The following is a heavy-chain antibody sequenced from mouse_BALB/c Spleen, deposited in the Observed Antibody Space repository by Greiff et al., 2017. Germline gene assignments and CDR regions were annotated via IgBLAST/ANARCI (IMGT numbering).Heavy chain of an antibody. V-gene: IGHV5-9-3*01. Sequence: EVQGVESGGGLVKPGGSLKLSCAASGFTFSSYAMSWVRRTPEKRLEWVATISSGGSYTYYPDSVKGRFTISRDNAKNTLYLQMSSLRSEDTAMYYCARYGNSYYYAMDYWGQGTSVTVSS. CDR3: ARYGNSYYYAMDY. CDR1: GFTFSSYA. J-gene: IGHJ4*01. D-gene: IGHD2-1*01. CDR2: ISSGGSYT.